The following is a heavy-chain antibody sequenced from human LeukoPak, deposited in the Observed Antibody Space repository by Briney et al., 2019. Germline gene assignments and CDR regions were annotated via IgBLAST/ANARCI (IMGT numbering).Heavy chain of an antibody. V-gene: IGHV1-8*01. Sequence: ASVKVSCKASGYTFTSYDINWVRQATGQGLEWVGWMNPNSGNTGYAQKFQGRVTMTRNTSISTAYMELSSLRSEDTAVYYCARGRYCSGGSCYPSYGMDVWGQGTTVTVSS. D-gene: IGHD2-15*01. J-gene: IGHJ6*02. CDR3: ARGRYCSGGSCYPSYGMDV. CDR1: GYTFTSYD. CDR2: MNPNSGNT.